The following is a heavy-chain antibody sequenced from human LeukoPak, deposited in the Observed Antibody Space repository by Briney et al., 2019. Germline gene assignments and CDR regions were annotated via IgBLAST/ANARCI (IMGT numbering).Heavy chain of an antibody. V-gene: IGHV3-74*01. J-gene: IGHJ4*02. CDR3: ARGGLRLPDY. CDR2: INSDGSST. CDR1: GFTFSSYG. Sequence: GGSLRLSCAASGFTFSSYGMHWVRQAPGKGLVWVSRINSDGSSTSYADSVKGRFTISRDNAKNTLYLQMNSPRADDTAVYYCARGGLRLPDYWGQGTLVTVSS.